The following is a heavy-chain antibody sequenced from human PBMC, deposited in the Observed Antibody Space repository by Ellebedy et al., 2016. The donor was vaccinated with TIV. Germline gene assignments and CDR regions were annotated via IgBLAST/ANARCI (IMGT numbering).Heavy chain of an antibody. Sequence: GGSLRLSCAASGFTFSSFAMHWVRQAPGKGLEWLSVISGGGGSTYHADSVKGRFTISRDNSKNTLSLQMNRLRTEDTAVYYCAKGSSSGFNYDRVGFEYWGQGTLVTVSS. CDR3: AKGSSSGFNYDRVGFEY. V-gene: IGHV3-23*01. CDR2: ISGGGGST. CDR1: GFTFSSFA. J-gene: IGHJ4*02. D-gene: IGHD3-16*01.